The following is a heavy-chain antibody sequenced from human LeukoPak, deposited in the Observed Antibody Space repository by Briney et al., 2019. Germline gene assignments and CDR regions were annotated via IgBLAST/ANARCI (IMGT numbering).Heavy chain of an antibody. Sequence: GGSLRLSCAASGFTFSTYGMQWVRQAPGKGLEWVALIWYDGSNKYYADSVKGRFTISRDNSKNTLYLQMNSLRAEDTALYYCAKSPVVPADYYYYMDVWGKGTTVTVSS. CDR1: GFTFSTYG. D-gene: IGHD2-21*01. CDR2: IWYDGSNK. J-gene: IGHJ6*03. CDR3: AKSPVVPADYYYYMDV. V-gene: IGHV3-33*06.